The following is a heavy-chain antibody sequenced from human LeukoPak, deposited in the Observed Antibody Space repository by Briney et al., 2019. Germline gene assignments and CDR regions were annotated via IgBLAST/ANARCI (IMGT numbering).Heavy chain of an antibody. CDR1: GYSISSGYY. Sequence: SETLSPTCAVSGYSISSGYYWGWIRQPPGKGLEWIGSIYHSGSTYYNPSLKSRVTISVDTSKNQFSLKLSSATAADTAVYYCARDTYYDRNAFDIWGQGTMVTVSS. V-gene: IGHV4-38-2*02. CDR2: IYHSGST. J-gene: IGHJ3*02. D-gene: IGHD3-22*01. CDR3: ARDTYYDRNAFDI.